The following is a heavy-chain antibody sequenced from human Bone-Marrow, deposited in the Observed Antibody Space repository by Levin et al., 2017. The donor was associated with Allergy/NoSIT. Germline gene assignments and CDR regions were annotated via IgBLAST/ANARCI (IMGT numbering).Heavy chain of an antibody. CDR3: AKRVVSGAIAVGHSDH. J-gene: IGHJ4*02. CDR1: GFTFRTYA. Sequence: GGSLRLSCGASGFTFRTYAMSWVRQAPGKGLEWVSGISGPGGSTYYADSVKGRFTISRDNSRNTLYLQMNRLTAEDTAFYYCAKRVVSGAIAVGHSDHWGQGTLVTVSS. D-gene: IGHD2-2*01. V-gene: IGHV3-23*01. CDR2: ISGPGGST.